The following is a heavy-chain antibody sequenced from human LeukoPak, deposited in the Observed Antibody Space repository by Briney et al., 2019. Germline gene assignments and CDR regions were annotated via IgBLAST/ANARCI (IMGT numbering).Heavy chain of an antibody. Sequence: GASVKVSCKASEYTFTSYGISWVRQAPGQGLEWMGWISAYSGYTNYALKFQGRITMTTDTSTSTAYMEVRSLRSDDTAVYYCARDRECCDSSGYSSGPSGYWGQGTLVTVSS. CDR1: EYTFTSYG. CDR2: ISAYSGYT. D-gene: IGHD3-22*01. J-gene: IGHJ4*02. V-gene: IGHV1-18*01. CDR3: ARDRECCDSSGYSSGPSGY.